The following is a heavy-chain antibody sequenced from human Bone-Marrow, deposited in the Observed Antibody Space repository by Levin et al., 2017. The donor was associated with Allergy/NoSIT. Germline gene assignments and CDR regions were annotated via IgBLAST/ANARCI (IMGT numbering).Heavy chain of an antibody. Sequence: GSLRLSCAVSGGSISSSNWWSWVRQPPGKGLEWIGEIYHSGSTNYNPSLKSRVTISVDKSKNQFSLKLSSVTAADTAVYYCARDRIAARPQRAHFDYWGQGTLVTVSS. CDR2: IYHSGST. V-gene: IGHV4-4*02. CDR3: ARDRIAARPQRAHFDY. D-gene: IGHD6-6*01. J-gene: IGHJ4*02. CDR1: GGSISSSNW.